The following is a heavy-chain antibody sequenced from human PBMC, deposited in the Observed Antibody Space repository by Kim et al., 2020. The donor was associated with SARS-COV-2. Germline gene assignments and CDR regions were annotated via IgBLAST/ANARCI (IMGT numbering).Heavy chain of an antibody. CDR1: GFTFSSYS. Sequence: GGSLRLSCAASGFTFSSYSMNWVLQAPGKGLEWVSYISSSSSTIYYADSVKGRFTISRGNAKNSLYLQMNSLRDEDTAVYYCARLPRYSSSWHWYFDLWGRGTLVTVSS. CDR2: ISSSSSTI. J-gene: IGHJ2*01. CDR3: ARLPRYSSSWHWYFDL. D-gene: IGHD6-13*01. V-gene: IGHV3-48*02.